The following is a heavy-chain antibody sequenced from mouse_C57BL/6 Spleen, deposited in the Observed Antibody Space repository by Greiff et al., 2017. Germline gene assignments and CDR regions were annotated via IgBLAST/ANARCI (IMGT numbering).Heavy chain of an antibody. V-gene: IGHV1-61*01. CDR2: IYPSDSET. Sequence: QVQLKQPGAELVRPGSSVKLSCKASGYTFTSYWMDWVKQRPGQGLEWIGNIYPSDSETHYNQKFKDKATLTVDKSSGTAYMQLSSLTSEDSAVYYCARGRVYYGYLFDYWGQGTTLTVSS. CDR1: GYTFTSYW. CDR3: ARGRVYYGYLFDY. D-gene: IGHD2-2*01. J-gene: IGHJ2*01.